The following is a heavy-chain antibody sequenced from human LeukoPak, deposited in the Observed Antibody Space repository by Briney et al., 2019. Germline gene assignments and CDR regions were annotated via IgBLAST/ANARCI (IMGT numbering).Heavy chain of an antibody. CDR1: GGSVSSGSYY. CDR3: AREALEYCSGGSCYSTALDY. V-gene: IGHV4-61*01. CDR2: IYYSGST. Sequence: SETLSLTCTVSGGSVSSGSYYWSWIRQPPGKGLEWIGYIYYSGSTNYNPSLKSRVTISVDTSKDQFSLKLSSVTAADTAVYYCAREALEYCSGGSCYSTALDYWGQGTLVTVSS. D-gene: IGHD2-15*01. J-gene: IGHJ4*02.